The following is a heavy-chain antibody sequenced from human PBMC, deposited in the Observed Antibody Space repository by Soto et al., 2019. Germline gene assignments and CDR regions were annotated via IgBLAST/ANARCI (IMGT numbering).Heavy chain of an antibody. J-gene: IGHJ4*02. V-gene: IGHV3-30-3*01. Sequence: QVQLVESGGGVVQPGRSLRLSCAASGFTFSSYAMHWVRQAPGKGLEWVAVISYDGSNKYYADSVKGRFTISRDNSKNTLYLQMNSLRAEDTAVYYCARERGYYGDYYDYWGQGTLVTVSS. CDR1: GFTFSSYA. CDR2: ISYDGSNK. CDR3: ARERGYYGDYYDY. D-gene: IGHD4-17*01.